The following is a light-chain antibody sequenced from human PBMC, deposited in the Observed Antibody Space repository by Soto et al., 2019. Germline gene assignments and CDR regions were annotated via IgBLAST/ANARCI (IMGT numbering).Light chain of an antibody. CDR2: EVI. V-gene: IGLV2-14*03. Sequence: SVLTQPASVSGSPGQSITISCTGTSSDIGAYNYVSWYQQHPGKAPKLIIYEVIHRPSGISNRFSGSKSGNTASLTISGLQADAEAHYYCNSYAVPKTPVVFGGGTKVTVL. CDR3: NSYAVPKTPVV. CDR1: SSDIGAYNY. J-gene: IGLJ2*01.